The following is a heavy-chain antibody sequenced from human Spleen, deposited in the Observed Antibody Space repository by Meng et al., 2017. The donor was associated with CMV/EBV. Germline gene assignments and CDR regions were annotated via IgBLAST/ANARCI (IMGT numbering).Heavy chain of an antibody. CDR3: ARDWSGSDDY. Sequence: LSCAASGFTLRRDWMHGVRQAPGKGLVWVSRINEDGSRTDHADSVKGRFTISRDNAKNTLYLQMNSLRAEDTAVYYCARDWSGSDDYWGQGTLVTVSS. V-gene: IGHV3-74*01. CDR2: INEDGSRT. J-gene: IGHJ4*02. CDR1: GFTLRRDW. D-gene: IGHD1-26*01.